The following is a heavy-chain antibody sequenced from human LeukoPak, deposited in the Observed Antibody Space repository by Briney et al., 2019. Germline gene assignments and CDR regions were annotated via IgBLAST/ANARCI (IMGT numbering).Heavy chain of an antibody. CDR3: ARVESEYSSSSPLLS. J-gene: IGHJ4*02. CDR1: GFTFSSYS. V-gene: IGHV3-48*01. Sequence: PGGSLRLSCAASGFTFSSYSMNWVRQAPGKGLEWVSYISSSSSTIYYADSVKGRFTISRDNAKNSLYLQMNSLRAEDTAVYYCARVESEYSSSSPLLSWGRGTLVTVSS. CDR2: ISSSSSTI. D-gene: IGHD6-6*01.